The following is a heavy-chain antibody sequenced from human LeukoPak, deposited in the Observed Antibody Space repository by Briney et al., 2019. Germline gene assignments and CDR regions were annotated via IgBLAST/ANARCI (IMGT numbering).Heavy chain of an antibody. CDR1: GFTSSSYA. D-gene: IGHD2-15*01. V-gene: IGHV3-30-3*01. Sequence: RPGGSLRLSCAASGFTSSSYAMHWVRQAPGKGLEWVAVISYDGSNKYYADSVKGRFTISRDNSKNTLYLQMNSLRAEDTAVYYCARGVGFSHDAFDIWGQGTMVTVSS. CDR2: ISYDGSNK. J-gene: IGHJ3*02. CDR3: ARGVGFSHDAFDI.